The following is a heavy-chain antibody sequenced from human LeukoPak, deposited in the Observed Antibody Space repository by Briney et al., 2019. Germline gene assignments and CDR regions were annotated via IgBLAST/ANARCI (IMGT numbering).Heavy chain of an antibody. D-gene: IGHD2-2*01. CDR2: IKQGRSEK. CDR3: ARASEYQLLPDY. Sequence: PGVSLRLSCAASRFTFSSYWMIWLPQAPGKGLVGVTNIKQGRSEKYYVDSVKGRFTIYRDNAKNSLYLQMNSLRAKDTAVYDCARASEYQLLPDYWGQGTLVTVSS. CDR1: RFTFSSYW. V-gene: IGHV3-7*04. J-gene: IGHJ4*02.